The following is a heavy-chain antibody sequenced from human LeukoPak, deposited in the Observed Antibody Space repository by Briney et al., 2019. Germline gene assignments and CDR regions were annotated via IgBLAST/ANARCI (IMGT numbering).Heavy chain of an antibody. CDR3: ARVRYCSGGSCYSGFDY. CDR2: IYHSGST. J-gene: IGHJ4*02. D-gene: IGHD2-15*01. V-gene: IGHV4-38-2*02. CDR1: GNSISSAYY. Sequence: SETLSLTCTVSGNSISSAYYWGWIRQPPGKGLEWIGSIYHSGSTYYNPSFKSRVIISVDTSKNQFSLKLSSVTAADTAVYYCARVRYCSGGSCYSGFDYWGQGTLVTVSS.